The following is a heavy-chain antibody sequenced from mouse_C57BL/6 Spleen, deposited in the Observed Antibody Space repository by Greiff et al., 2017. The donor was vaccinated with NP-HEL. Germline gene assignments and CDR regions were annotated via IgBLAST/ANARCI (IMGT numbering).Heavy chain of an antibody. CDR3: ARGDVSDAMDY. CDR1: GFTFSSYA. CDR2: ISDGGSYT. J-gene: IGHJ4*01. Sequence: EVKLVESGGGLVKPGGSLKLSCAASGFTFSSYAMSWVRQTPEKRLEWVATISDGGSYTYYTDNVKGRFTISRDNAKNNLYLQMSHLKSEDTAMYYCARGDVSDAMDYWGQGTSVTVSS. D-gene: IGHD3-3*01. V-gene: IGHV5-4*03.